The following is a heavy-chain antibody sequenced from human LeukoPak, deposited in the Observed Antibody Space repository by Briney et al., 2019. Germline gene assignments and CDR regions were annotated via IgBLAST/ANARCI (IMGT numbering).Heavy chain of an antibody. Sequence: GGSLRPSCAASGFTLSSYAMTWVRQAPGKGLEWVSGISSTGDATYHADSVKGRFTISRDNSRNTVYLQMNSLRAEDTALYYCAKGFSAYSGSSLDSWGQGTLVTVSS. D-gene: IGHD1-26*01. V-gene: IGHV3-23*01. CDR2: ISSTGDAT. CDR3: AKGFSAYSGSSLDS. J-gene: IGHJ4*02. CDR1: GFTLSSYA.